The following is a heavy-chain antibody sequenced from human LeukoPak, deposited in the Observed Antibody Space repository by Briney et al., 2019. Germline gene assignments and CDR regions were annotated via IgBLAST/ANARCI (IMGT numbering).Heavy chain of an antibody. V-gene: IGHV4-59*01. D-gene: IGHD6-6*01. CDR3: ASSAIAARLGWFDP. CDR1: GGSISSYY. CDR2: IYYSGST. J-gene: IGHJ5*02. Sequence: SETLSLTCTVSGGSISSYYWSWIRQPPGKGLEWIGYIYYSGSTNYNPFLKSRVTISVDTSKNQFSLKLSSVTAADTAVYYCASSAIAARLGWFDPWGQGTLVTVSS.